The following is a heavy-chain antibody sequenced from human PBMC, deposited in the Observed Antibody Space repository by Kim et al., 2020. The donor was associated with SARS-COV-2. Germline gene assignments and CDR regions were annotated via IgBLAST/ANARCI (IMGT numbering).Heavy chain of an antibody. D-gene: IGHD5-18*01. J-gene: IGHJ4*02. V-gene: IGHV3-30*02. Sequence: VKGRFTISRDNSKNTLYLQMNSLRAEDTAVYYCAKEGTAMVTVPEYYFDYWGQGTLVTVSS. CDR3: AKEGTAMVTVPEYYFDY.